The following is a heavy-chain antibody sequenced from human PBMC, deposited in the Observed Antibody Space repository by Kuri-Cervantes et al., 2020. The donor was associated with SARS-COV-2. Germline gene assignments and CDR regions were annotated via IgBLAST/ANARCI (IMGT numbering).Heavy chain of an antibody. CDR1: GGSISNSSYY. V-gene: IGHV4-39*07. CDR2: IYYSGST. Sequence: SETLSLTCTVSGGSISNSSYYWGWIRQPPGKGLEWIGSIYYSGSTNYNPSLKSRVTISVDTSKNQFSLKLSSVTAADTAVYYCARGTTIFGVAIDYWGQGTLVTVSS. CDR3: ARGTTIFGVAIDY. J-gene: IGHJ4*02. D-gene: IGHD3-3*01.